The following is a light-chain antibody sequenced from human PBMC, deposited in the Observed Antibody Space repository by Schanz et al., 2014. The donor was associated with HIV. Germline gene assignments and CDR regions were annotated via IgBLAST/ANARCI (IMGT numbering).Light chain of an antibody. Sequence: DIVMTQSPATLSVSPGERATLSCRASQSVGSSLAWYQQKPGQAPRLLIYGASSRATGIPDRFSGSGSGTEFTLTISSLQSEDFAVYYCQQYGSSPSFGGGTKVEIK. J-gene: IGKJ4*01. CDR1: QSVGSS. CDR2: GAS. CDR3: QQYGSSPS. V-gene: IGKV3D-15*02.